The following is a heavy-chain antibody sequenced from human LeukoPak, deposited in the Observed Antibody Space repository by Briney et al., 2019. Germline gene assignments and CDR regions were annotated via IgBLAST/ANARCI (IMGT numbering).Heavy chain of an antibody. CDR3: ARAGAAAAFDI. Sequence: PGGSLRLSCAASGFTFIGYAMSWVRQAPGKGLEWVSTISGSGGSTYYADSVKGRFTISRDNSKNTLYLQMISLRAEDTAVYYCARAGAAAAFDIWGQGTMVTVSS. CDR2: ISGSGGST. J-gene: IGHJ3*02. CDR1: GFTFIGYA. D-gene: IGHD6-13*01. V-gene: IGHV3-23*01.